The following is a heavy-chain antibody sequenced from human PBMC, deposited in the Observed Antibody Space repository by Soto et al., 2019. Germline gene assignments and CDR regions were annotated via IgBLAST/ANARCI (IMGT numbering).Heavy chain of an antibody. CDR1: GGSITTGGYY. Sequence: SETLSLTCSVSGGSITTGGYYWSWIRQLPGKGLEWIGHRYYSESTYYNPSLKSRVSISLDTSKNQFSLKLSFVTAADTAMYYCARTKCSGGSCYSWSLDYWGQGTPVTVSS. CDR3: ARTKCSGGSCYSWSLDY. CDR2: RYYSEST. D-gene: IGHD2-15*01. J-gene: IGHJ4*02. V-gene: IGHV4-31*03.